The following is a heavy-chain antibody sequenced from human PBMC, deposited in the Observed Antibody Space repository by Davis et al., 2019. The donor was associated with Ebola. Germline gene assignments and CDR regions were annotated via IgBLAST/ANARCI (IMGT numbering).Heavy chain of an antibody. CDR1: GYNFIGYW. J-gene: IGHJ4*02. V-gene: IGHV5-51*01. CDR3: ARAYYYDSSGYITGFDY. Sequence: GESLKISCKASGYNFIGYWIGWVRQMPGKGLEWMGIIYPGDSDTRYNPSFQGQVTFSADKSISTAYLQWSSLKASDIAMYYCARAYYYDSSGYITGFDYWGQGTLVTVSS. D-gene: IGHD3-22*01. CDR2: IYPGDSDT.